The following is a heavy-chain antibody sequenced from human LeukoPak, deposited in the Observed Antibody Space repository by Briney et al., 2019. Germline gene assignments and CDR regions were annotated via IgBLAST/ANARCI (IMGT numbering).Heavy chain of an antibody. CDR1: GFTFTSSA. CDR2: IVVGSGNT. CDR3: AAGTASITIFDYYYGMDV. Sequence: SVKVSCKASGFTFTSSAVQGVRQARGQRLEWIGWIVVGSGNTNYAQKFQERVTITRDMSTSTAYMELSSLRSEDTAVYYCAAGTASITIFDYYYGMDVWGQGTTVTVSS. D-gene: IGHD3-9*01. V-gene: IGHV1-58*01. J-gene: IGHJ6*02.